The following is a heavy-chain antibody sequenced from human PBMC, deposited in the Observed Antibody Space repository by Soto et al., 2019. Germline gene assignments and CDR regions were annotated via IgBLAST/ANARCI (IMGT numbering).Heavy chain of an antibody. V-gene: IGHV4-31*03. CDR2: IYYSGST. D-gene: IGHD1-26*01. Sequence: QVQLQESGPGLVKPSQTLSLTCTVSGGSISSGGNYWSWIRQHPGKGLEWIGYIYYSGSTYYNPSLMSRVTISVDTSKNQFSLKLSSVTAADTAVYYCARDVGTTSNWFDPWGQGTLVTVSS. CDR1: GGSISSGGNY. J-gene: IGHJ5*02. CDR3: ARDVGTTSNWFDP.